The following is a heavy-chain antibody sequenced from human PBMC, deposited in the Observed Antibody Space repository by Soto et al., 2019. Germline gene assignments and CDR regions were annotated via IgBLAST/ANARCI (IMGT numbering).Heavy chain of an antibody. V-gene: IGHV3-7*01. D-gene: IGHD6-13*01. J-gene: IGHJ6*02. Sequence: GGSLRLSCAASGFTFSSYWMSWVRQAPGKGLEWVANIRQDGSEKYYVDSVKGRFTISRDNAKNSLYLQMNSLRAEDTAVYYWARDGSSWYDYYGMDVWGQGTTVTVSS. CDR2: IRQDGSEK. CDR1: GFTFSSYW. CDR3: ARDGSSWYDYYGMDV.